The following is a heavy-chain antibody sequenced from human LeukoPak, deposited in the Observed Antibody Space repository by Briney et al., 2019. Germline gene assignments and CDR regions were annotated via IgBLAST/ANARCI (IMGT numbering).Heavy chain of an antibody. V-gene: IGHV3-30*02. CDR2: IRYDGSNK. CDR1: GFTFRDAW. Sequence: GGSLRLSCAVSGFTFRDAWMTWLRQAPGKGLEWVAFIRYDGSNKYYADSVKGRFTISRDNSKNTLYLQMNSLRAEDTAVYYCARMPFYYYDSSGYYEWFAFDIWGQGTMVTVSS. D-gene: IGHD3-22*01. J-gene: IGHJ3*02. CDR3: ARMPFYYYDSSGYYEWFAFDI.